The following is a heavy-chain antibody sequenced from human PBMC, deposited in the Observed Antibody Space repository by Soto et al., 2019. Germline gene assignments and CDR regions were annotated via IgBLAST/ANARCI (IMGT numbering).Heavy chain of an antibody. Sequence: GGSLILSCAASGFTFSSYAMSWVRQAPGKGLEWVSAISGSGGSTYYADSVKGRFTISRDNSKNTLYLQMNSLRAEDTAVYYCAKLAITMVRGVIYYFDYWGQGTLVTVSS. CDR2: ISGSGGST. V-gene: IGHV3-23*01. CDR1: GFTFSSYA. J-gene: IGHJ4*02. D-gene: IGHD3-10*01. CDR3: AKLAITMVRGVIYYFDY.